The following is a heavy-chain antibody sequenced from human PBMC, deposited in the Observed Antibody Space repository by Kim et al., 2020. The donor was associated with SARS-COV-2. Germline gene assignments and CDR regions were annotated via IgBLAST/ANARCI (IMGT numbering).Heavy chain of an antibody. CDR3: ARDYYGSATSYVAFDI. V-gene: IGHV4-59*01. Sequence: SHQSRVTISVDTSKNQFSLRLTSVTTADTAVYYCARDYYGSATSYVAFDIWGQGTMVTVSS. J-gene: IGHJ3*02. D-gene: IGHD3-10*01.